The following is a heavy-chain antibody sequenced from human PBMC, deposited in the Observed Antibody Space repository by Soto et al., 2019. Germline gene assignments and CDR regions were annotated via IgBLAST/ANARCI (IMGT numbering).Heavy chain of an antibody. D-gene: IGHD3-16*01. V-gene: IGHV4-61*01. CDR1: GGSVSSGSYF. J-gene: IGHJ3*01. CDR2: IYYSGTT. CDR3: ARRGPGGRAFDL. Sequence: QVQLQESGPGLVKPSETLSLTCTVSGGSVSSGSYFWSWIRQPPGKGLEWIGYIYYSGTTNYNPSLKSRGTISLDTSNNQFSLKLSSVTAADTAVYYCARRGPGGRAFDLWGQGTMVTVSS.